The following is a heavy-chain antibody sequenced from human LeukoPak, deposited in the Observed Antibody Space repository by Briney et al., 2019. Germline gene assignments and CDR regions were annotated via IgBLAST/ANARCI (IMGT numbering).Heavy chain of an antibody. Sequence: PSETLSLTCTVSGGSISTYYWSWIRQPPGKGLEWVGYINYSGYTDYNPSLKSRVTISVDTSKNQFSLKLRSVTAADTAVYYCARGLYYCGSGSYYNTPDAFDIWGQGTMVTVSA. CDR2: INYSGYT. V-gene: IGHV4-59*01. CDR3: ARGLYYCGSGSYYNTPDAFDI. D-gene: IGHD3-10*01. CDR1: GGSISTYY. J-gene: IGHJ3*02.